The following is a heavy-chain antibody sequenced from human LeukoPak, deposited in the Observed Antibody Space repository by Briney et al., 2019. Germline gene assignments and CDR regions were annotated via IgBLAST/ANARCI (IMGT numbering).Heavy chain of an antibody. CDR1: GFTFSSYS. Sequence: GSLRLSCAASGFTFSSYSMNWVRQAPGKGLEWVSSISSSSSYIYYADSVKGRFTISRDNAKNSLYLQMNSLRAEDTAVYYCARAVVPAATPSWFDPWGQGTLVTVSS. CDR3: ARAVVPAATPSWFDP. D-gene: IGHD2-2*01. CDR2: ISSSSSYI. J-gene: IGHJ5*02. V-gene: IGHV3-21*01.